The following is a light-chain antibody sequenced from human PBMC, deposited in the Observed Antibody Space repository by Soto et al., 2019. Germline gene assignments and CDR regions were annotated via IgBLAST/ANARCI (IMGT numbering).Light chain of an antibody. J-gene: IGKJ1*01. CDR2: DAS. V-gene: IGKV1-5*01. Sequence: DIPMTQSPSTLSAPVGGRVTITCRASQTIGSRLAWVQQKPGKAPKVLIYDASTLESGVPSRFSGSGSGTEFTLTINSLQPDDFATYYCQHYSSYWTFGQGTKVEIK. CDR3: QHYSSYWT. CDR1: QTIGSR.